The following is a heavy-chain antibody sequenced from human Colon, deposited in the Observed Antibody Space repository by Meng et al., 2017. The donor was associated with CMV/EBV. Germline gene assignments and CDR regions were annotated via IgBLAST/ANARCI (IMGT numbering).Heavy chain of an antibody. CDR2: IDWDDDK. D-gene: IGHD3-10*01. CDR1: GFSPSNSEVG. Sequence: SMEEYCPALVKPTQAHTLTSAVSGFSPSNSEVGVCWIRQPPGKALESLALIDWDDDKNYSPSLKSRLTITKDTSTNQMVLTMTNMDPVDTATYTCVSKSRGRRFGGWFDPWGQGTLVTVSS. V-gene: IGHV2-5*02. J-gene: IGHJ5*02. CDR3: VSKSRGRRFGGWFDP.